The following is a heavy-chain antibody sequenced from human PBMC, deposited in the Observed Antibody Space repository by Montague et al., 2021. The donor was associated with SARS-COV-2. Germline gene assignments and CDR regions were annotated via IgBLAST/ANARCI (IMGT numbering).Heavy chain of an antibody. V-gene: IGHV4-39*02. CDR2: IYYTWNT. J-gene: IGHJ3*01. CDR1: GGSITNNIDY. D-gene: IGHD3-22*01. Sequence: SETLSLTCTVSGGSITNNIDYLAWIRQPPGKGMEWIGSIYYTWNTYYNPSLKSRGTISVVTSKNHFTLKLSSATAAETAVYYCARLKRYFDSSGSPSAFDFWGKGTKVTVA. CDR3: ARLKRYFDSSGSPSAFDF.